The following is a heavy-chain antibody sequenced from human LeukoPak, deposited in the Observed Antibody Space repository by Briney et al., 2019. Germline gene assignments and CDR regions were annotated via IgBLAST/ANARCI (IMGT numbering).Heavy chain of an antibody. CDR1: GFTFSSYD. J-gene: IGHJ6*02. CDR3: TRDGRVAYEMDV. Sequence: PGGSLRLSCAASGFTFSSYDMHWVRQATGKGLEWVSAIGTAGDTYYPGSVKGRFTISRENAKNSLYLQMNSLRAGDTAVYYCTRDGRVAYEMDVWGQGTTVTVSS. D-gene: IGHD2-15*01. V-gene: IGHV3-13*01. CDR2: IGTAGDT.